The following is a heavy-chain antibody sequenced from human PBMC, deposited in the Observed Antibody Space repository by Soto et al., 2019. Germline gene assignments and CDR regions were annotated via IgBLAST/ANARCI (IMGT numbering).Heavy chain of an antibody. CDR2: IHRASTYI. J-gene: IGHJ4*02. V-gene: IGHV3-21*06. CDR3: ARRAVTTYHFFDY. CDR1: GFTFSSFD. D-gene: IGHD4-17*01. Sequence: RLSCATSGFTFSSFDVDWVRQAPGKGLEWVSSIHRASTYIYYADSVRGRFTISRDNAKSSLYLQMNSLTVEDTAVYYCARRAVTTYHFFDYWGQGALVTVSS.